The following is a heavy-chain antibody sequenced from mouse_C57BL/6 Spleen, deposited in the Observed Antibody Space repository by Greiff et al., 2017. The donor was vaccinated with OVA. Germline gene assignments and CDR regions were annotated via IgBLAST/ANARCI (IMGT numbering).Heavy chain of an antibody. D-gene: IGHD3-2*02. V-gene: IGHV5-4*01. Sequence: EVQLVESGGGLVKPGGSLKLSCAASGFTFSSYAMSWVRQTPEKRLEWVATISDGGSYTYYPDNVKGRFTISRDNAKNNLYLQMSHLKSDDTAMYYCARESSGYVMDYWGQGTSVTVSS. J-gene: IGHJ4*01. CDR3: ARESSGYVMDY. CDR1: GFTFSSYA. CDR2: ISDGGSYT.